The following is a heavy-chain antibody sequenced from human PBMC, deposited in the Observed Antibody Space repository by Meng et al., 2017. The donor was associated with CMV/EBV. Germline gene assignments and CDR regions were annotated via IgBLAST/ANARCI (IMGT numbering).Heavy chain of an antibody. Sequence: GGSLRLSCAVSGFTFRSYWMHWVRQAPGKGLGWVSRIESDGRITTYADSVKGRFIISRDNAKNTLYLQMNSLRAEDTAVYYCARERVRNFVVAPGASRTAAPAGMDVWGQGTAVTVSS. CDR3: ARERVRNFVVAPGASRTAAPAGMDV. D-gene: IGHD2-2*01. J-gene: IGHJ6*02. CDR2: IESDGRIT. CDR1: GFTFRSYW. V-gene: IGHV3-74*03.